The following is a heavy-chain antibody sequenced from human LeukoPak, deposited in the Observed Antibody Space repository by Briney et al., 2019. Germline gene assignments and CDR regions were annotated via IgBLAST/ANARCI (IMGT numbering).Heavy chain of an antibody. CDR3: ASHCSSTSCYADYYYMDV. Sequence: SVKVSCKASGGTFSSSGISWVRQAPGQGLEWMGGIIPMIGTPNYAQKFQGRVTITADESTSTAYMELSSLRSEDTAVYYCASHCSSTSCYADYYYMDVWGKGTTVTVSS. CDR1: GGTFSSSG. J-gene: IGHJ6*03. V-gene: IGHV1-69*13. D-gene: IGHD2-2*01. CDR2: IIPMIGTP.